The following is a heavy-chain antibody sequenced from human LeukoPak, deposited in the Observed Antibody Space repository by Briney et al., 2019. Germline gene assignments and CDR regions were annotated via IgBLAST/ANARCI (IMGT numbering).Heavy chain of an antibody. V-gene: IGHV4-34*01. CDR2: INHSGST. D-gene: IGHD3-10*01. Sequence: SETLSLTCAVYGGSFSGYYWSWTRQPPGKGLEWIGEINHSGSTNYNPSLKSRVTISVDTSKNQFSLKLSSVTAADTAVYYCARRATNSRITMVRGVIVAANNHHFDYWGQGTLVTVSS. CDR3: ARRATNSRITMVRGVIVAANNHHFDY. CDR1: GGSFSGYY. J-gene: IGHJ4*02.